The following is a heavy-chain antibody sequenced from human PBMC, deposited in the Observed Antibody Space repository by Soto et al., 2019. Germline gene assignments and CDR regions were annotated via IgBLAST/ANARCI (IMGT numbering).Heavy chain of an antibody. V-gene: IGHV4-59*08. CDR3: ARLSGTYYYYGMDV. CDR2: IYYSGNT. J-gene: IGHJ6*02. D-gene: IGHD1-26*01. Sequence: ETLSLTCTVSGGSISNSYWSWIRQPPGKGLEWIGYIYYSGNTNYNPSLRSRVTISVVRSKNQFSLNLSSVTAADTAVYYCARLSGTYYYYGMDVWGQGTTVTVSS. CDR1: GGSISNSY.